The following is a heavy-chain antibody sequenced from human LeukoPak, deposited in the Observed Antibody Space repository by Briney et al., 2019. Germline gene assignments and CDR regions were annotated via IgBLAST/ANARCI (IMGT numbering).Heavy chain of an antibody. Sequence: ASVKVSCKASGGTFSSYAISWVRQAPGQGLEWMGWINPSSGGTSYAQKFQGRVTMTRDTSIRTVYVELSGLRSDDTAVFYCARDVTATPSFDYWGQGTLVTVSS. CDR1: GGTFSSYA. D-gene: IGHD2-21*02. V-gene: IGHV1-2*02. J-gene: IGHJ4*02. CDR2: INPSSGGT. CDR3: ARDVTATPSFDY.